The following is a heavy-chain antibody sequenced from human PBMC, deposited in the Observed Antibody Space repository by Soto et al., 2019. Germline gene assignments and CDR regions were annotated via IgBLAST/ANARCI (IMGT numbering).Heavy chain of an antibody. D-gene: IGHD5-18*01. Sequence: QVQLVQSGAEVKKPGASVKVSCKASGYTFTSYAMHWVRQAPGQRLEWMGWINAGNGNTKYSQKLQGRVTITRDTSASTAYMELSSLRSEDTAVYYCARDPGYSYADYWGQGTLVTVSS. V-gene: IGHV1-3*01. CDR1: GYTFTSYA. CDR2: INAGNGNT. J-gene: IGHJ4*02. CDR3: ARDPGYSYADY.